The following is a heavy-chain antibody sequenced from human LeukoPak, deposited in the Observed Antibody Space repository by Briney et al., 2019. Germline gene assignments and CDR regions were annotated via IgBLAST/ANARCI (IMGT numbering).Heavy chain of an antibody. CDR1: GGSFSGYY. J-gene: IGHJ4*01. D-gene: IGHD3-3*01. V-gene: IGHV4-34*01. CDR2: INHSGST. CDR3: ASYSGNYDFWSGYYLD. Sequence: PSETLSLTCAVYGGSFSGYYWSWIRQPPGKGLEWIGEINHSGSTNYNPSLKSRVTISVDTSKNQFSLKLSSVTAADTAVYYCASYSGNYDFWSGYYLDWGHGTLVTVSS.